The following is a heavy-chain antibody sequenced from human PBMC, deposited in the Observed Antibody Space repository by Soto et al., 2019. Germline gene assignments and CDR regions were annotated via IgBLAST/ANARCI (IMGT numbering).Heavy chain of an antibody. V-gene: IGHV3-30*18. CDR3: AKDHITSSGWGRYYFDY. CDR1: GFTFSSYG. CDR2: ISYDGSNK. Sequence: GGSLRLSCAASGFTFSSYGMHWVRQAPGKGLEWVAVISYDGSNKYYADSVKGRFTISRDNSKNTLYLQMNSLRAEDTAVYYCAKDHITSSGWGRYYFDYWGQGTLVTVSS. J-gene: IGHJ4*02. D-gene: IGHD6-19*01.